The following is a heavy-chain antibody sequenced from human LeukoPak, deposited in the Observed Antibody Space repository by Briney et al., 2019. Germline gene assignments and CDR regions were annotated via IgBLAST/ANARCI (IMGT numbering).Heavy chain of an antibody. Sequence: GGSLRLSCAASGFTFSSYGMHWVRQAPGKGLEWVSFIRYDGSNEYYADSVKGRFTISRDNSKNTLYLQMNSLRAEDTAVYYCAKDQFPTIHPSPGMFDYWGQGTLVTVSS. D-gene: IGHD5-12*01. CDR3: AKDQFPTIHPSPGMFDY. CDR2: IRYDGSNE. J-gene: IGHJ4*02. CDR1: GFTFSSYG. V-gene: IGHV3-30*02.